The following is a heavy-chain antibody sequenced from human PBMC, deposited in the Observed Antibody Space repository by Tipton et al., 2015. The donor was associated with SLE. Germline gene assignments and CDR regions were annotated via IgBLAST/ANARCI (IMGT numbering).Heavy chain of an antibody. CDR3: ARGAGYGSSWAHFDY. D-gene: IGHD6-13*01. V-gene: IGHV4-59*01. J-gene: IGHJ4*02. Sequence: TLSLTCAVYGGSISAYYWSWIRPPPGKGLEWIGYIYYSGSTNYNPSLKSRVTISVDTSKNQFSLKLSSVTAADTAVYYWARGAGYGSSWAHFDYWGQGTLVTVSS. CDR1: GGSISAYY. CDR2: IYYSGST.